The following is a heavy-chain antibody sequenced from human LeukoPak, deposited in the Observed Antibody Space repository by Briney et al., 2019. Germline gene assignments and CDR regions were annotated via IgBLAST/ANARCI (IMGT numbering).Heavy chain of an antibody. CDR3: ARGPWVVWFDS. J-gene: IGHJ5*01. CDR1: GYTFTGYY. CDR2: INPSGGST. V-gene: IGHV1-46*01. Sequence: AAVKVSCKASGYTFTGYYMHWVRQAPGPGLEWMGIINPSGGSTIYAQTFPVRVTMTKHMSTSTFYMELSRLRCEDTAVHDCARGPWVVWFDSWGQGSLLTLSP. D-gene: IGHD2-15*01.